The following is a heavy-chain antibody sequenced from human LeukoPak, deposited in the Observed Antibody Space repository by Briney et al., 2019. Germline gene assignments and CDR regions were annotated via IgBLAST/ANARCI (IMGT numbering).Heavy chain of an antibody. CDR1: GYTFTGYY. D-gene: IGHD2-2*01. V-gene: IGHV1-2*02. CDR2: INPNSGGT. Sequence: ASVKVSCKASGYTFTGYYTHWVRQAPGQGLEWMGWINPNSGGTNYAQKFQGRVTMTRDTSISTAYMELSRLRSDDTAVYYCARAERRPDIVVVPAAIWSGMDVWGQGTTVTVSS. CDR3: ARAERRPDIVVVPAAIWSGMDV. J-gene: IGHJ6*02.